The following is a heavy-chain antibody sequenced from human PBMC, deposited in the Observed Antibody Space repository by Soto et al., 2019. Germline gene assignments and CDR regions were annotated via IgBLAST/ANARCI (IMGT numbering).Heavy chain of an antibody. V-gene: IGHV3-74*01. CDR1: GFTFSSYW. CDR3: ARGINYYASGAFGY. Sequence: PGGSLRLSCAASGFTFSSYWMHWVRQAPGKGLVWVSRIKSDGSSTSYADSVKGRFTISRDNAKNTLYLQMNSLRVEDTAIYYCARGINYYASGAFGYWGQGTLVTVSS. CDR2: IKSDGSST. D-gene: IGHD3-10*01. J-gene: IGHJ4*02.